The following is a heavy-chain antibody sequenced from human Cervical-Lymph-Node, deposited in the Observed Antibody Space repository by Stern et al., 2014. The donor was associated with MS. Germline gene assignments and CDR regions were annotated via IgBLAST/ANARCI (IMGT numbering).Heavy chain of an antibody. CDR3: ARRDYYDSTGYYGDAFDI. J-gene: IGHJ3*02. CDR1: GGTFSRYA. V-gene: IGHV1-69*01. CDR2: IIPIFGTT. D-gene: IGHD3-22*01. Sequence: VQLAESGAEVKKPGSSVKVSCKASGGTFSRYAICSVRQAPGRGLEWMGEIIPIFGTTKYAQQFQGRVTVIADGYSTGSYLELSSLRSEDTAVYYCARRDYYDSTGYYGDAFDIWGQGPMVTVSS.